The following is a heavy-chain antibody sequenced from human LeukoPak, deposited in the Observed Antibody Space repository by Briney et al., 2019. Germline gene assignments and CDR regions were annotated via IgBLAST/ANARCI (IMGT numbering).Heavy chain of an antibody. Sequence: ASVKVSCKASGYTFTSYAMHWVRQAPGQRLEWIGWINTGKGNTKYSQEFQGRVTITRDTSPSTAYMELSSLRSDDMAVYYCARVVRYSGGPLTDLLPYYFDYWGQGTLVTVSS. CDR1: GYTFTSYA. J-gene: IGHJ4*02. V-gene: IGHV1-3*03. CDR2: INTGKGNT. CDR3: ARVVRYSGGPLTDLLPYYFDY. D-gene: IGHD6-19*01.